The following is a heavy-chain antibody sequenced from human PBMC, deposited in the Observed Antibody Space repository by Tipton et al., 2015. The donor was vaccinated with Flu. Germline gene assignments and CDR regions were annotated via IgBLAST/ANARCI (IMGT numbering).Heavy chain of an antibody. Sequence: TLSLTCAVSGYSISSGYYWGWIRQPPGKGLEWIGSIYHSGSTYYNPSLKSRVTISVDTSKNRFSLKLSSVTAADTAVYYCAGQRLILDDSSGYYDYWGQGTLVTVSS. CDR3: AGQRLILDDSSGYYDY. D-gene: IGHD3-22*01. J-gene: IGHJ4*02. V-gene: IGHV4-38-2*01. CDR1: GYSISSGYY. CDR2: IYHSGST.